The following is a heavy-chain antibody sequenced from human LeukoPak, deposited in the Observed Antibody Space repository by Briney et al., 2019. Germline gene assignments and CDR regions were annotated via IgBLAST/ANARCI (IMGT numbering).Heavy chain of an antibody. D-gene: IGHD3-22*01. CDR1: GYTLTELS. V-gene: IGHV1-24*01. CDR2: FDPEDGET. CDR3: ARRGGLDYDTYAFDI. J-gene: IGHJ3*02. Sequence: ASVKVSCKVSGYTLTELSMHWVRQAPGKGLEWMGGFDPEDGETIYAQKFQGRVTMTEDTSTDSAYMELSSLRSEDTAVYYCARRGGLDYDTYAFDIWGQGTMVTVSS.